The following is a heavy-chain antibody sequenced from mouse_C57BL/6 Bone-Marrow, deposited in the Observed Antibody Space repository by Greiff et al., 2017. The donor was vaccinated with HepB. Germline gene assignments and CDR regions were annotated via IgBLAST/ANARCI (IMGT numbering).Heavy chain of an antibody. Sequence: VQLQQPGAELVKPGASVKLSCKASCYTFTSYWMHWVKQRPGQGLEWIGMIHPNSGSTNYNEKFKSKATLTVDKSSSTAYMQLSSLTSEDSAVYYCARPPIYYYGSSYHFDYWGQGTTLTVSS. CDR1: CYTFTSYW. J-gene: IGHJ2*01. D-gene: IGHD1-1*01. CDR3: ARPPIYYYGSSYHFDY. CDR2: IHPNSGST. V-gene: IGHV1-64*01.